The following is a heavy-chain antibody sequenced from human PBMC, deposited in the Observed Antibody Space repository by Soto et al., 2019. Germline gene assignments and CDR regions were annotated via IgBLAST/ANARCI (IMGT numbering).Heavy chain of an antibody. Sequence: PXRSLRRSVLASGFRVNTYHLHRVRQASGRGLELVAYISYDGINKTYADSVKGRFTISRDNPENTIYLQMNSLRAEDTAVYFCAREDHIVVVNAIPAEYFQQWGRGTMVTVSS. CDR2: ISYDGINK. J-gene: IGHJ1*01. CDR1: GFRVNTYH. CDR3: AREDHIVVVNAIPAEYFQQ. D-gene: IGHD2-21*01. V-gene: IGHV3-30*03.